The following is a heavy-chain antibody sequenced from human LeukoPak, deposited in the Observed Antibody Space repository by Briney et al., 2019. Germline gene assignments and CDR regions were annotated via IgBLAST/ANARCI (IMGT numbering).Heavy chain of an antibody. J-gene: IGHJ4*02. V-gene: IGHV4-34*01. D-gene: IGHD3-16*01. CDR1: GESFSGYY. CDR3: ARAHLWYFDY. Sequence: PSETLSLTCAVYGESFSGYYWSWIRQPPGKGLEWIGEINHSGSTNYNPSLKSRVTISVDTSKNQFSLKLSSVTAADTAVYYCARAHLWYFDYWGQGTLVTVSS. CDR2: INHSGST.